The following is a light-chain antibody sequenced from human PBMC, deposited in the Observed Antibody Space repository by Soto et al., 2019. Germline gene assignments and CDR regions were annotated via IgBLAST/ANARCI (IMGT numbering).Light chain of an antibody. V-gene: IGLV1-47*01. J-gene: IGLJ2*01. CDR2: RNN. CDR3: AAWDDSPVV. CDR1: SSNIGSNY. Sequence: QSVLTQPPSASGTPGQRVTISCSGSSSNIGSNYVYWYQQLPGTAPKLLIYRNNQRPSGVPDRFSGSKSDTSASLAISGLRSEDEADYYCAAWDDSPVVFGGGTKLTVL.